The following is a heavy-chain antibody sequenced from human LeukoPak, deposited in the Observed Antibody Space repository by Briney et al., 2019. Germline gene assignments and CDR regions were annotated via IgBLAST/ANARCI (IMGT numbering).Heavy chain of an antibody. CDR2: IYYNGRA. V-gene: IGHV4-59*01. CDR1: GGSISSYY. CDR3: ARGYCSGTRCFDY. D-gene: IGHD2-2*01. J-gene: IGHJ4*02. Sequence: SETLSLTCIVPGGSISSYYWSWIRQPPGKGLDWIGYIYYNGRANYNPSLKSRVTISVDTSKNQFSLKLSSVTAADAAVYFCARGYCSGTRCFDYWGQGTLVTVSS.